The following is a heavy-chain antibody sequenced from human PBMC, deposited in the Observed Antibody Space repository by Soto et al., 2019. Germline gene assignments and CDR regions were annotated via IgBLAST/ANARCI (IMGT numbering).Heavy chain of an antibody. CDR1: GGSISSYY. V-gene: IGHV4-59*01. Sequence: QVQLQESGPGLVKPSETLSLTCTVSGGSISSYYWSWIRQPPGKGLEWIGYIYYSGSTNYNPSLKSRVTISVDTSKNQFSLKLSSVTAADTAVYYCARVGETYGSGNWFDPWGQGTLVTVSS. CDR2: IYYSGST. D-gene: IGHD3-10*01. CDR3: ARVGETYGSGNWFDP. J-gene: IGHJ5*02.